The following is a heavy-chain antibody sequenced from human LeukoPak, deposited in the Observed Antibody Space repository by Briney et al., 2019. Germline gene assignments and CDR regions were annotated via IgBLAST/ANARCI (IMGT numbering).Heavy chain of an antibody. D-gene: IGHD2-15*01. CDR1: GFTFSSYW. Sequence: GGSLRLSCAASGFTFSSYWMHWVRQAPGKGLEWVSVIYSGGSTYYADSVKGRFTISRDNSKNTLYLQMNSLRAEDTAVYYCALPRAYCSGGSCYSAYDYWGQGTLVTVSS. CDR3: ALPRAYCSGGSCYSAYDY. J-gene: IGHJ4*02. CDR2: IYSGGST. V-gene: IGHV3-66*01.